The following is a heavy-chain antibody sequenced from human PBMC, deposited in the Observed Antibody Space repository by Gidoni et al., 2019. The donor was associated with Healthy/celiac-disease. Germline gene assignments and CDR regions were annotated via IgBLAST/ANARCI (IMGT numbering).Heavy chain of an antibody. J-gene: IGHJ4*02. Sequence: QLQLQESGPGLVKPSETRARTCTVSGGSSSSSSYYWGWIRQPPGKGLEWIGSIYSSGSTYYNPSLKSRVTLSVDTSKNQFSLKLSSVTAADTAVYYCARYCGSDCFRQNDYWGQGTLVTVSS. V-gene: IGHV4-39*07. CDR1: GGSSSSSSYY. CDR3: ARYCGSDCFRQNDY. D-gene: IGHD2-21*02. CDR2: IYSSGST.